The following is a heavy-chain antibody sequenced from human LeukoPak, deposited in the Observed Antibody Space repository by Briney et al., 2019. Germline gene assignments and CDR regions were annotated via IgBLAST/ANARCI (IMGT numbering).Heavy chain of an antibody. CDR1: GFTFEDHA. CDR3: AKDRSGTVTADNYYYYYGMDV. D-gene: IGHD2-21*02. V-gene: IGHV3-9*01. Sequence: GRSLRLSCAAYGFTFEDHAMYWVRQAPGKGLEWVSSISWNSGDKGYADSVKGRFTISRDNAKNSLYLQMNSLRGEDTALYYCAKDRSGTVTADNYYYYYGMDVWGQGTTVTVSS. CDR2: ISWNSGDK. J-gene: IGHJ6*02.